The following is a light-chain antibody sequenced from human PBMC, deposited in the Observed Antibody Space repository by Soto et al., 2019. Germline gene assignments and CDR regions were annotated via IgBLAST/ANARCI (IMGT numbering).Light chain of an antibody. CDR3: CSYAGSNNLKV. Sequence: QSVLTQPPSASGSPGQSVTISCTGTSSDVGGYNYVSWYQQHPGKAPKLMIYEVTKRPSGVPDRFSGSKSGNTASLTVSGLQAEDEADYYCCSYAGSNNLKVFGTGTKLTV. CDR2: EVT. CDR1: SSDVGGYNY. J-gene: IGLJ1*01. V-gene: IGLV2-8*01.